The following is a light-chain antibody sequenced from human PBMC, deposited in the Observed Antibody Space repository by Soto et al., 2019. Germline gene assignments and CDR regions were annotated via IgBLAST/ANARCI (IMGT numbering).Light chain of an antibody. CDR3: PQYNNWPPVT. CDR2: GAS. CDR1: QSVSSS. V-gene: IGKV3-15*01. J-gene: IGKJ3*01. Sequence: EIVMTQSPATLSVSPGERVTLSCRASQSVSSSLAWYQQKPGQAPRLLIYGASTKATGIPARFSGSGSGTEFTLTISSLQSEDFAVYYCPQYNNWPPVTFGPGTKADIK.